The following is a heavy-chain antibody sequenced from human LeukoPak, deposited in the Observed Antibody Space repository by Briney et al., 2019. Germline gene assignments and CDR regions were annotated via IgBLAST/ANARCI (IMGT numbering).Heavy chain of an antibody. V-gene: IGHV4-39*07. Sequence: SETLSLTCTVSGGSISSSSYYWGWIRQPPGTGLEWIGSIYYSGSTYYNPSLKSRVTISVDTSKSQFSLKLTSVTAADTAVYYCAGDADTINWFFFWGQGTLVTVSS. CDR3: AGDADTINWFFF. D-gene: IGHD2-2*01. J-gene: IGHJ5*01. CDR2: IYYSGST. CDR1: GGSISSSSYY.